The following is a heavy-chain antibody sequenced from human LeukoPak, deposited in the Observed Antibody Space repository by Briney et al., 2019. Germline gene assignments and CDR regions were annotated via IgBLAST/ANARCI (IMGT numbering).Heavy chain of an antibody. CDR2: ISGSGYST. V-gene: IGHV3-23*01. J-gene: IGHJ4*02. D-gene: IGHD3-22*01. CDR3: AKYYYDSSGYYDAAPLDS. CDR1: GFTFSTYA. Sequence: GGSLRLSCAASGFTFSTYAMSWVRQAPGKGLEWVSRISGSGYSTYYADSVEGWFTISRDNFKSTLFLQMISLRAEDTAVYSCAKYYYDSSGYYDAAPLDSWGQGTLVTVFS.